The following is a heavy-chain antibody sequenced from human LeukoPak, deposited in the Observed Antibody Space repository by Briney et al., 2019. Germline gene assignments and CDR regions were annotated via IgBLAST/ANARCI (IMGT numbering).Heavy chain of an antibody. CDR1: GGSISSYY. V-gene: IGHV4-4*07. Sequence: SETLSLTWAASGGSISSYYWSWIRQPAGEGLEWIGRIYTSGSTNYNPSLKSRVTMSVDTSKNQFSLKLSSVTAADTAVYYCARGYDYGGNSGWYFDLWGRGTLVTVSS. CDR3: ARGYDYGGNSGWYFDL. J-gene: IGHJ2*01. CDR2: IYTSGST. D-gene: IGHD4-23*01.